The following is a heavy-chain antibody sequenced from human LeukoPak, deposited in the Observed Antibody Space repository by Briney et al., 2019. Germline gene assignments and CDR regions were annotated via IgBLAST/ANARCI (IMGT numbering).Heavy chain of an antibody. CDR3: ARDAEKSTWDLFGY. V-gene: IGHV4-59*01. CDR1: GGSISGYY. J-gene: IGHJ4*02. Sequence: PSETLSLTCTVSGGSISGYYWSWIRQPPGKGLEWIGYKYYGGSTNFNPSLKSRVTISVDASNNQFSLKLSSVTAADTAIYYCARDAEKSTWDLFGYWGQGTLVTVSS. CDR2: KYYGGST. D-gene: IGHD1-26*01.